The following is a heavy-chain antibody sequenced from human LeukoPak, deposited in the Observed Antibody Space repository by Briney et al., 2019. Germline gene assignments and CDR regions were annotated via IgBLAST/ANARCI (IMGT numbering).Heavy chain of an antibody. V-gene: IGHV3-48*03. Sequence: GGSLRLSCAASGFTFSSYEMNWVRQAPGKGLEWVSYISSSGSTIYYADSVKGRFIKTRDNAKISLDLQMNSLRAEDTAVYYCARDSLDSHYYDSSGYDYWGQGTLVTVSS. D-gene: IGHD3-22*01. CDR2: ISSSGSTI. J-gene: IGHJ4*02. CDR3: ARDSLDSHYYDSSGYDY. CDR1: GFTFSSYE.